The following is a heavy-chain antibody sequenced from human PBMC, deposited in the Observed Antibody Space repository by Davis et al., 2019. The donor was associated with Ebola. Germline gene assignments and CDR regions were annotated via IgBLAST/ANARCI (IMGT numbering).Heavy chain of an antibody. D-gene: IGHD6-13*01. Sequence: ASVKVSCKASGYTFTSYDINWVRQATGQGLEWMGWMNPNSGNTGYAQKFQGRVTMTRNTSISTAYMELSSLRSEDTAVYYCARVSDSSSWYAYYYYYYGMDVWGQGTTVTVSS. CDR3: ARVSDSSSWYAYYYYYYGMDV. J-gene: IGHJ6*02. CDR2: MNPNSGNT. V-gene: IGHV1-8*01. CDR1: GYTFTSYD.